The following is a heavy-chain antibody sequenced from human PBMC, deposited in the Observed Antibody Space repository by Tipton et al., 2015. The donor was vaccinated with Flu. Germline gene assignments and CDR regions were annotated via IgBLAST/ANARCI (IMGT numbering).Heavy chain of an antibody. D-gene: IGHD6-25*01. V-gene: IGHV4-38-2*02. J-gene: IGHJ4*02. CDR3: ARITVRSSGSIYYFDY. CDR1: GYSISSGYY. Sequence: TLSLTCTVSGYSISSGYYWGWIRQPPGKGPEWIGSIYHSGSTYYNPSLKSRVTISVDTSKNQFSLKLSSVTAADTAVYYCARITVRSSGSIYYFDYWGQGTLVTVSS. CDR2: IYHSGST.